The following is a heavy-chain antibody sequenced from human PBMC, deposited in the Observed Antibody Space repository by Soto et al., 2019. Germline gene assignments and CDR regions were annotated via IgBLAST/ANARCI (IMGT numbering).Heavy chain of an antibody. J-gene: IGHJ4*02. CDR3: ASVEEGGWCLEG. Sequence: PSETLSLTCTVSGGSISSGDYYWSWIRQPPGKGLEWIGYIYYSGSTYYNPSLKSRVTISVDTSKNQFSLKLSSVTAADTAVYYCASVEEGGWCLEGWGQGTLVTVSS. V-gene: IGHV4-30-4*01. CDR2: IYYSGST. CDR1: GGSISSGDYY. D-gene: IGHD2-21*01.